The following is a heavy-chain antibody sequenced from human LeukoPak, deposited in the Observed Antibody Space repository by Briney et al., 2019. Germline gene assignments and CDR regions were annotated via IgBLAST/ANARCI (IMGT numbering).Heavy chain of an antibody. Sequence: ASVKVSCKASGGTFSSYAISWVRQAPGQGLEWMGRIIPILGIANYAQKFQGRVTVTADKSTSTAYMELSSLRSEDTAVYYCARGSGNNDYWGQGTLVTVSS. V-gene: IGHV1-69*04. CDR3: ARGSGNNDY. CDR2: IIPILGIA. CDR1: GGTFSSYA. J-gene: IGHJ4*02. D-gene: IGHD3-10*01.